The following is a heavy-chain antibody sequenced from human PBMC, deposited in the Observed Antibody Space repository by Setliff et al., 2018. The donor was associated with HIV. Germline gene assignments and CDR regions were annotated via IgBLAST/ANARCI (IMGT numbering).Heavy chain of an antibody. V-gene: IGHV4-59*01. Sequence: SETLSLTCTVSGVSISNYYWSWIRQPPGKGLEWIGYMYYSGNTNYNPSLKSRVTISVDMSKSQFSLKLNSVTAADTAVYYCASRIYYYDSSRVLREEGFDPWGQGTLVTVSS. CDR2: MYYSGNT. D-gene: IGHD3-22*01. CDR1: GVSISNYY. J-gene: IGHJ5*02. CDR3: ASRIYYYDSSRVLREEGFDP.